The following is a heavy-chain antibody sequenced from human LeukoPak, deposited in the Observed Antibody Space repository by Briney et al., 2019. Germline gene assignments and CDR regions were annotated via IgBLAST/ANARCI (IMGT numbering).Heavy chain of an antibody. J-gene: IGHJ3*02. V-gene: IGHV1-18*01. CDR2: ISAYNGNT. Sequence: ASVKVSCKASGYTFTSYGISWVRQAPGQGLEWMGWISAYNGNTNYAQKLQGRVTMTTDTSTSTAYMELRSLRSDDTAVYYCARAGEYYDSSGNYYNAFDIWGQGTRATVSS. D-gene: IGHD3-22*01. CDR1: GYTFTSYG. CDR3: ARAGEYYDSSGNYYNAFDI.